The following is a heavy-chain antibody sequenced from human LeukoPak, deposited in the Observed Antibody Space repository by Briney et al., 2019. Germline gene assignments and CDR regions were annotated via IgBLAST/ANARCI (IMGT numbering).Heavy chain of an antibody. CDR3: ARAPTVTTPIDY. Sequence: GGSLRLSCAASGFTFSSYSMNWVRQAPGKGLEWVSSISSSSSYIYYADSVKVRFTISRDNAKNSLYLQMNSLRAEDTAVYYCARAPTVTTPIDYWGQGTLVTVSS. CDR2: ISSSSSYI. D-gene: IGHD4-17*01. CDR1: GFTFSSYS. V-gene: IGHV3-21*01. J-gene: IGHJ4*02.